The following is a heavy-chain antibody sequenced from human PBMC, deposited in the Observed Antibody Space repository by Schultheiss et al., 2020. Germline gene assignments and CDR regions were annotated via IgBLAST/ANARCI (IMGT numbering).Heavy chain of an antibody. CDR1: GGSISSGGYY. D-gene: IGHD1-26*01. Sequence: SQTLSLTCTVSGGSISSGGYYWSWIRQHPGKGLEWIGYIYYSGSTNYNPSLKSRVTISVDTSKNQFSLKLSSVTAADTAVYYCARDQVGATIIPHNWFDPWGQGTLVTVSS. CDR2: IYYSGST. CDR3: ARDQVGATIIPHNWFDP. J-gene: IGHJ5*02. V-gene: IGHV4-61*08.